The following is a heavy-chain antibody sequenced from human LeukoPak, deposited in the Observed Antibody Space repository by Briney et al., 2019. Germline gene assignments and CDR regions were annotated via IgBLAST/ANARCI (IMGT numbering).Heavy chain of an antibody. D-gene: IGHD5-18*01. CDR3: ARVTASYGLNYWYFDL. CDR2: MNPNSGNT. CDR1: GYTFTSYD. J-gene: IGHJ2*01. Sequence: ASVKVSCKASGYTFTSYDINWVRRATGQGLEWMGWMNPNSGNTGYAQKFQGRVTMTRNTSISTAYMELSSLRSEDTAVYYCARVTASYGLNYWYFDLWGRGTLVTVSS. V-gene: IGHV1-8*01.